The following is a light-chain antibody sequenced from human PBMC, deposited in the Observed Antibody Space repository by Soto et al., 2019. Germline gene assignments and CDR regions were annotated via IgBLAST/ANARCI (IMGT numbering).Light chain of an antibody. CDR1: SSDVGSYNL. CDR3: CSYAGGLL. CDR2: EGS. J-gene: IGLJ2*01. Sequence: QSALTQPASVSGSPGQSITISCTGTSSDVGSYNLVSWYQQHPGKAPKLMIYEGSKRPAGISTRFSGSKSGNTASLTISGLQAEDEADYYCCSYAGGLLFGGGTKVTV. V-gene: IGLV2-23*01.